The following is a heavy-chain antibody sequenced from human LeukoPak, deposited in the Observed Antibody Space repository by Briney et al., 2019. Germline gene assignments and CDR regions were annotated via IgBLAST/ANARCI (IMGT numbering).Heavy chain of an antibody. Sequence: GGSLRLSCAASGFTFSSYWMHWVRQAPGKGLVWVSRINSDGSSTSYADSVKGRFTISRDNAKNTLYLQMNSLRAEDTAVYYCATRADTAMVYGGGQGTLVTVSS. V-gene: IGHV3-74*01. CDR1: GFTFSSYW. CDR2: INSDGSST. CDR3: ATRADTAMVYG. D-gene: IGHD5-18*01. J-gene: IGHJ4*02.